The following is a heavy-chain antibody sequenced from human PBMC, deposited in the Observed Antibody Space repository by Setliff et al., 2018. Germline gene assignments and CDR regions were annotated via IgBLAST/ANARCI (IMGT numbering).Heavy chain of an antibody. CDR3: ARRNGYCSSTSCYLRPGAFDI. V-gene: IGHV4-34*01. D-gene: IGHD2-2*03. CDR2: INHSGST. CDR1: GGSFSGYY. Sequence: LSLTCAVYGGSFSGYYWSWIRQPPGKGLEWIGEINHSGSTNYNPSLKSRVTISVDTSKNQFSLKLSSVTAADTAVYYCARRNGYCSSTSCYLRPGAFDIWGQGTMVTVSS. J-gene: IGHJ3*02.